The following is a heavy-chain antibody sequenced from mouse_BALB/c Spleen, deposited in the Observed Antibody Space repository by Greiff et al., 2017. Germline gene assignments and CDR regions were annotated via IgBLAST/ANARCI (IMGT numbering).Heavy chain of an antibody. V-gene: IGHV7-3*02. Sequence: EVQGVESGGGLVQPGGSLRLSCATSGFTFTDYYMSWVRQPPGKALEWLGFIRNKANGYTTEYSASVKGRFTISRDNSQSILYLQMNTLRAEDSATYYCARDSTTATYFDYWGQGTTLTVSS. CDR2: IRNKANGYTT. J-gene: IGHJ2*01. CDR3: ARDSTTATYFDY. D-gene: IGHD1-2*01. CDR1: GFTFTDYY.